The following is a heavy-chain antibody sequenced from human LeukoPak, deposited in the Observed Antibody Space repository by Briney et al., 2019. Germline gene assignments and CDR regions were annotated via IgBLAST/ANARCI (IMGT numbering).Heavy chain of an antibody. D-gene: IGHD6-13*01. V-gene: IGHV1-69*10. Sequence: GASVKVSCKASGGTFSSYAISWVRQAPGQGLEWMGGIIPILGTANYAQKFQGRVTITADKSTSTAYMELSSLRSEDTAVYYCARVTSSSWGNWFDPWGQGTLVTVSS. J-gene: IGHJ5*02. CDR3: ARVTSSSWGNWFDP. CDR2: IIPILGTA. CDR1: GGTFSSYA.